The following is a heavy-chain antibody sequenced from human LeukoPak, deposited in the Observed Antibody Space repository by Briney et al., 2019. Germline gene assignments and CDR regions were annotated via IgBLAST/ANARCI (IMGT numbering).Heavy chain of an antibody. CDR1: GFTFSSYS. CDR2: ISTSSGYT. D-gene: IGHD3-22*01. CDR3: AYESSGYHQRSDAFDI. V-gene: IGHV3-21*05. Sequence: GGSLRLSCAASGFTFSSYSMNWVRQAPGKGPEWISLISTSSGYTDYADSVKGRFTISRDNAKNSLYLQMDSLRVEDTAMYYCAYESSGYHQRSDAFDIWGRGTVVIVSS. J-gene: IGHJ3*02.